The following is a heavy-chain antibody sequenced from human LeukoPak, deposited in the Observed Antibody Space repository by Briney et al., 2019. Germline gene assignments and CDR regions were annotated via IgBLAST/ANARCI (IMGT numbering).Heavy chain of an antibody. CDR2: INHSGST. D-gene: IGHD2-15*01. Sequence: PAETLSLTCAVYGGSFSGYYWSWIRQPPGKGLEWIGEINHSGSTNYNPSLKSRVTISVDTSKNQFSLKLSSVTAADTAVYYCARNHCSGGSCEYYFDYWGQGTLVTVSS. J-gene: IGHJ4*02. CDR1: GGSFSGYY. V-gene: IGHV4-34*01. CDR3: ARNHCSGGSCEYYFDY.